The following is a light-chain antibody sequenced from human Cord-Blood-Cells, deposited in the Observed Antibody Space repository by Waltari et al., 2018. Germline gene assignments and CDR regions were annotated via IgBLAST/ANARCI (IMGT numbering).Light chain of an antibody. V-gene: IGKV1-39*01. CDR3: QQSYSTPPIT. Sequence: DIQMPQSPSSLSASVRDRLPITCRASQSLSSYLNWYQQKPGKAPKRLIYAASSLQSGVPSRVSGSGSGTDFALTISSLQPEDFATYYCQQSYSTPPITFGQGTRLEIK. CDR2: AAS. J-gene: IGKJ5*01. CDR1: QSLSSY.